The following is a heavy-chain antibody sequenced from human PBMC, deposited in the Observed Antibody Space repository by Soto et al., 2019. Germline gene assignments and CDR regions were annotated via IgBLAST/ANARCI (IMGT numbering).Heavy chain of an antibody. J-gene: IGHJ3*01. V-gene: IGHV4-59*01. Sequence: QVQLQESGPRLVKPSETLSLTCSVSGSSISPYYWTWLRQAPGKGLEWIGYLFYRGTATYNPALKSRVTISLDTSKKQVSLRLSSVTAADTAVYYCAREKDRIRGGYAFGYWGPGTTVTVSS. CDR1: GSSISPYY. CDR3: AREKDRIRGGYAFGY. D-gene: IGHD3-10*01. CDR2: LFYRGTA.